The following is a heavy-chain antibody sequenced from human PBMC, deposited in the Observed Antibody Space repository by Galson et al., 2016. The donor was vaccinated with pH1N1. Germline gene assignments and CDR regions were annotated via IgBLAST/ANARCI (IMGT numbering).Heavy chain of an antibody. J-gene: IGHJ4*02. Sequence: SLRLSCAASGFTFSTYWMHLVRRAPGKGLEWVANIKQDGSEKYYVDSVKGRFTISRDNGKNSLYLQMNSLRVEDTAVYYCVRAIASGYSYWGQGTLVTVSS. CDR2: IKQDGSEK. CDR3: VRAIASGYSY. D-gene: IGHD5-18*01. CDR1: GFTFSTYW. V-gene: IGHV3-7*03.